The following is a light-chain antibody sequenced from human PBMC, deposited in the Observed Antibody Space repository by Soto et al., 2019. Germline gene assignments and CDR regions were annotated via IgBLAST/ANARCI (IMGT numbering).Light chain of an antibody. V-gene: IGKV3-15*01. CDR3: QQYNNWPRGT. Sequence: EIVMTQSPATLSVSPGERATLSCRASQSGSNLAGYQQKPGQAPRLLIYGASTRATGIPARFSGSGSGTEFTLAINLLQSEDFAVYYCQQYNNWPRGTFGQGTKVEIK. CDR2: GAS. CDR1: QSGSN. J-gene: IGKJ1*01.